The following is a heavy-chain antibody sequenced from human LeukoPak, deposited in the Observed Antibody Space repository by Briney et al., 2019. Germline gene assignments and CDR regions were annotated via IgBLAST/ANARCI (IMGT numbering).Heavy chain of an antibody. Sequence: GGSLRLSCAASGFTFSSYGMHWVRQAPGKGLEWVAVISYDGSNKYYADSVKGRFTISRDSSKNTLYLQMNSLRAEDTAVYYCAKDRFTYYYDSSGYLDYWGQGTLVTVSS. CDR3: AKDRFTYYYDSSGYLDY. CDR2: ISYDGSNK. V-gene: IGHV3-30*18. CDR1: GFTFSSYG. J-gene: IGHJ4*02. D-gene: IGHD3-22*01.